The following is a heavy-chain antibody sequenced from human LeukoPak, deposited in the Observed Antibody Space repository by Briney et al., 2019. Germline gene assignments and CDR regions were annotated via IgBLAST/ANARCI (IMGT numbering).Heavy chain of an antibody. D-gene: IGHD3-22*01. CDR2: IYYSGST. V-gene: IGHV4-31*03. J-gene: IGHJ4*02. CDR1: GGSISSGGYY. Sequence: SETLSLNCTVSGGSISSGGYYWSWIRQHPGKGLEWIGYIYYSGSTYYNPSLKSRVTISVDTSKNQFSLKLSSVTAADTAVYYCARGDSSGYYSGDFDYWGQGTLVTVSS. CDR3: ARGDSSGYYSGDFDY.